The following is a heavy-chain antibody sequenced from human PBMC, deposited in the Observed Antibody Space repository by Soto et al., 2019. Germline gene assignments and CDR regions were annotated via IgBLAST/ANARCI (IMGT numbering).Heavy chain of an antibody. CDR2: IYWDDDK. CDR1: GFSLSTSGVG. D-gene: IGHD2-2*01. Sequence: QITLKESGPTLVKPTQTLTLTCTFSGFSLSTSGVGVGWIRQPQGKALEWLALIYWDDDKRYNPSLKSRLTITKHTSKNPVLLTMTNMDPVDTATYYCAHAFQGMPEDAFDIWGQGTMVTVSS. J-gene: IGHJ3*02. CDR3: AHAFQGMPEDAFDI. V-gene: IGHV2-5*02.